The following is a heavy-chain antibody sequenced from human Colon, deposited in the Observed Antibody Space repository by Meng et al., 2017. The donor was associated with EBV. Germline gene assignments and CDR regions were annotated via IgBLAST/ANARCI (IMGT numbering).Heavy chain of an antibody. CDR3: ARYVFDSSSLYSNWFDP. V-gene: IGHV4-31*03. D-gene: IGHD3-22*01. CDR1: GGSISSGTYY. J-gene: IGHJ5*02. CDR2: IHYSGST. Sequence: QVQLQGSGLGPGKPSPTLSLTCTVSGGSISSGTYYWGWIRQLPGKGLEWIAYIHYSGSTYYSPSLKSRVTILVDTSKNQLSLKLSSMTAADTAVYYCARYVFDSSSLYSNWFDPWGQGTLVTVSS.